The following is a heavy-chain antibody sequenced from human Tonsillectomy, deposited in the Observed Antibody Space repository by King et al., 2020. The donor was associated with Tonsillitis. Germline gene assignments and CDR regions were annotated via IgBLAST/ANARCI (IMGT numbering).Heavy chain of an antibody. CDR3: ARGAIAAAGVPFDY. J-gene: IGHJ4*02. Sequence: VQLQQWGAGLLKPSETLSLTCAVYGGSFSGYYWSWIRQPPGKGLEWIGEINHSGSTNYKSSLKSRVTISVDTSKNQFSLKLNSVTAADTAVYYCARGAIAAAGVPFDYWGQGTLVTVSS. D-gene: IGHD6-13*01. CDR1: GGSFSGYY. V-gene: IGHV4-34*01. CDR2: INHSGST.